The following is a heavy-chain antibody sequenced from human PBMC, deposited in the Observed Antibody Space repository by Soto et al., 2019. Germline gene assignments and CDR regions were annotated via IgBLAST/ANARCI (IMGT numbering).Heavy chain of an antibody. CDR1: GFSFRNYG. D-gene: IGHD4-4*01. CDR2: ISWHSGTI. V-gene: IGHV3-9*01. Sequence: PGGSLRLSCAASGFSFRNYGMHWVRRVPGKGLEWVSGISWHSGTIGYADSVRGRFTISRDNAKNSLYLQMKSLRPEDTALYYCVKEKICSNYEYYFDSWGQGTLVIVSS. J-gene: IGHJ4*02. CDR3: VKEKICSNYEYYFDS.